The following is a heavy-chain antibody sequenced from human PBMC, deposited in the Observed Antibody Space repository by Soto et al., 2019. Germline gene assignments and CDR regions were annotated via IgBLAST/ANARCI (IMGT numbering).Heavy chain of an antibody. CDR3: AKDSEGLGYCSSTSCYGALDI. Sequence: GGSLRLSCAASGFTFDDYAMHWVRQAPGKGLEWVSGISWNSGSIGYADSVKGRFTISRDNAKNSLYLQVNSLRAEGTALYYCAKDSEGLGYCSSTSCYGALDIWGQGTMVTVSS. D-gene: IGHD2-2*01. CDR2: ISWNSGSI. V-gene: IGHV3-9*01. J-gene: IGHJ3*02. CDR1: GFTFDDYA.